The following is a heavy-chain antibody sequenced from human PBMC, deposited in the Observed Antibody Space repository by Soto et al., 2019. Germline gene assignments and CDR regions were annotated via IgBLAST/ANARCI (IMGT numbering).Heavy chain of an antibody. CDR2: IKPSGKT. J-gene: IGHJ6*02. V-gene: IGHV4-34*01. CDR1: GGSFSGYY. Sequence: PSETLSLTCAVYGGSFSGYYWTWIRQPPGRGPEWVGGIKPSGKTNYKPAPKKRVTISANTSKKQFSLKLRSVTAADRAVYFCARYRRGFLDWRPSGGYYGMDVWGQGTTVT. D-gene: IGHD3-3*01. CDR3: ARYRRGFLDWRPSGGYYGMDV.